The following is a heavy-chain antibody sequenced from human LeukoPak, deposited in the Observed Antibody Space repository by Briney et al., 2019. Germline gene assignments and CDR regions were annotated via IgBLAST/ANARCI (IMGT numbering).Heavy chain of an antibody. Sequence: ASVKVSCKASGYTLTGYYMHWVRQAPGQGLEWMGWINPNSGGTNYAQKFQGRVTMTRDTSISTAYMELSRLRSDDTAVYYCARDIVAAAGTNPFDYWGQGTLVTVSS. V-gene: IGHV1-2*02. D-gene: IGHD6-13*01. J-gene: IGHJ4*02. CDR2: INPNSGGT. CDR1: GYTLTGYY. CDR3: ARDIVAAAGTNPFDY.